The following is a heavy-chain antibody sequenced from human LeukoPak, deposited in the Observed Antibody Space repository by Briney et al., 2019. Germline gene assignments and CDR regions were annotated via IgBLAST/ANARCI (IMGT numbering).Heavy chain of an antibody. V-gene: IGHV3-23*01. CDR3: AKGSRYFDY. CDR2: ISGSAFST. D-gene: IGHD2-15*01. CDR1: GFTFKNYV. J-gene: IGHJ4*02. Sequence: PGGSLRLSCAASGFTFKNYVINWVRQAPGKGLEWVSAISGSAFSTYYADSVKGRCTISRDNSKNTLYLQMNSLRAEDTAVYYSAKGSRYFDYWGQGTLVIVSS.